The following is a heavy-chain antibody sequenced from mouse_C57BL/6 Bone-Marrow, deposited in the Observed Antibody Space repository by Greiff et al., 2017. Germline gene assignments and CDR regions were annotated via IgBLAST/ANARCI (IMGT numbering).Heavy chain of an antibody. CDR2: IHPNSGST. V-gene: IGHV1-64*01. CDR1: GYTFTSYW. CDR3: ARGALLRWMCY. J-gene: IGHJ4*01. D-gene: IGHD1-1*02. Sequence: QVQLQQSGAELVKPGASVKLSCTASGYTFTSYWMHWVQQRPGQGLEWIGMIHPNSGSTNYTEKVKGKATLAGDKATSTAYLQLSSLTSEDTAVYYCARGALLRWMCYGGQGTSVIVSA.